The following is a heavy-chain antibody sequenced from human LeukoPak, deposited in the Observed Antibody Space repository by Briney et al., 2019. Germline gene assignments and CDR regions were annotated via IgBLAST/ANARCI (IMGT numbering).Heavy chain of an antibody. V-gene: IGHV4-39*01. Sequence: SETLSLTCTVSGGSISSSSYYWGWIRQPPGKGLEWIGSIYYSGSTYYNPSLKSRFTISVDTSKNQSSLTLSSATAADTAVYYCARLYYDSSGYYQICYFDYWGQGTLVTVSS. CDR3: ARLYYDSSGYYQICYFDY. CDR2: IYYSGST. CDR1: GGSISSSSYY. J-gene: IGHJ4*02. D-gene: IGHD3-22*01.